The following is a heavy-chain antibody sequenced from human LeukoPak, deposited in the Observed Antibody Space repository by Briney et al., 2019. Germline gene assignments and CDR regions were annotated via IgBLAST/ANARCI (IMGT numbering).Heavy chain of an antibody. J-gene: IGHJ6*02. CDR2: IYSGGST. D-gene: IGHD6-13*01. V-gene: IGHV3-53*01. CDR3: AGDLIAAAGTGYYYGMDV. CDR1: GFTVSSNY. Sequence: GGSLRLSCAASGFTVSSNYMSWVRQAPGKGLEWVSVIYSGGSTYYADSVKGRFTISRDNSKNTLYLQMNSLRAEDTAVYYCAGDLIAAAGTGYYYGMDVWGQGTTVTVSS.